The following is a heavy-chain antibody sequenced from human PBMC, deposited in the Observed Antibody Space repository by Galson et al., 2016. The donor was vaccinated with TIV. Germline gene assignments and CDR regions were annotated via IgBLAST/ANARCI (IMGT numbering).Heavy chain of an antibody. V-gene: IGHV3-7*03. CDR2: IEQDGSDE. Sequence: SLRLSCAASGFSFSSHWMSWVRQAPGEGLEWVANIEQDGSDEYYVDSVKGRFTISRDNAKNSVYLQMNSLRIEDTAVYYCARDQRQYDDSSYRGEWGSYRYYMDVWGKGTTVTVS. D-gene: IGHD3-22*01. J-gene: IGHJ6*03. CDR3: ARDQRQYDDSSYRGEWGSYRYYMDV. CDR1: GFSFSSHW.